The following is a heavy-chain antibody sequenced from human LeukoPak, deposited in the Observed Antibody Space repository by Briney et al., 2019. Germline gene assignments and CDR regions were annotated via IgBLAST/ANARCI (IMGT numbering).Heavy chain of an antibody. CDR2: ITASGTAM. Sequence: GGSLRLSCAASGFTFSTYSMNWVRQAPGKGLEWVSHITASGTAMFYADSVKGRFTISRDNAKNSLYLQMNSLRDEDTAVYYCASSGSYRFDYWGQGTLVTVSS. CDR3: ASSGSYRFDY. CDR1: GFTFSTYS. V-gene: IGHV3-48*02. D-gene: IGHD1-26*01. J-gene: IGHJ4*02.